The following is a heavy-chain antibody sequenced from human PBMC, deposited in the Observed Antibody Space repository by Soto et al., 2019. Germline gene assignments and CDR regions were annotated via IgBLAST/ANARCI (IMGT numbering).Heavy chain of an antibody. D-gene: IGHD2-15*01. CDR2: INHSGST. CDR3: ARGSDRLNYYGMDV. J-gene: IGHJ6*02. V-gene: IGHV4-34*01. Sequence: PSEALSLTCAVYGGAFSGYYWIWIRQPPGKGLEWIGEINHSGSTNYNPSLKSRVTISVDTSKNQFSLKLSSVTAADTAVYYCARGSDRLNYYGMDVWGQGTTVTVSS. CDR1: GGAFSGYY.